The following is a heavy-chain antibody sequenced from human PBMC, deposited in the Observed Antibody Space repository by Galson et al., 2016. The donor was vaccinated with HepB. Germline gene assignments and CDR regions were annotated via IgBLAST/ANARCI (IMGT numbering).Heavy chain of an antibody. J-gene: IGHJ4*02. Sequence: QSGAEVKKPGESLRISCKGSGYSFNNYWIDWVRQMPGKGLEWMGRIDPSDSYSDYSPSFQGHVTISADKSISTAYLQWSSLKASDTAIYYCARLGVAAVVGIDFWGQGTLFTISS. D-gene: IGHD6-13*01. CDR2: IDPSDSYS. V-gene: IGHV5-10-1*01. CDR3: ARLGVAAVVGIDF. CDR1: GYSFNNYW.